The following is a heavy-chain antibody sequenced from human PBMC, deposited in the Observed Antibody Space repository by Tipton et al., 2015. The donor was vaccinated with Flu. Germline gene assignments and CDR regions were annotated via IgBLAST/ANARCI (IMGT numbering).Heavy chain of an antibody. V-gene: IGHV4-38-2*02. CDR3: ATHDYGDYETDY. J-gene: IGHJ4*02. D-gene: IGHD4-17*01. CDR2: IYHSGST. Sequence: TLSLTCTVSGGSISSGYYWGWIRQPPGKGPEWIGSIYHSGSTYYNPSLKSRVTISVDTSKNQFSLKLSSVTAADTAVYYCATHDYGDYETDYWGQGTLVTVSS. CDR1: GGSISSGYY.